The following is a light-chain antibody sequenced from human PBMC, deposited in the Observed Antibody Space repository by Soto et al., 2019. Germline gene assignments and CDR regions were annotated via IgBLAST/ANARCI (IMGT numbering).Light chain of an antibody. CDR2: AAS. CDR1: QGISTA. CDR3: QQYNSFPWT. J-gene: IGKJ1*01. Sequence: IQMTQSPSSLSASVGDRVTITCRASQGISTALAWYQQRQGKVPKLLMYAASTLQSGVPSRFSGSGSGTEFTLTISSLQPDDFDAYYCQQYNSFPWTFGQGTKVDIK. V-gene: IGKV1-27*01.